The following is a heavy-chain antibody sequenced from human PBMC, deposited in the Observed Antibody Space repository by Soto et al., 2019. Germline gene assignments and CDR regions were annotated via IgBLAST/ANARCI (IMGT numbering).Heavy chain of an antibody. CDR1: GASITSGGYY. CDR2: IYYSGST. J-gene: IGHJ1*01. V-gene: IGHV4-31*03. Sequence: QVQLQESGPGLVKPSQTLSLTCTVSGASITSGGYYWSWIRQHPGKGLEWIGYIYYSGSTYYNPSPXSXXTISVDTSKNQFSLKLSSVTAADTAVYYCTRSIQHWGQGTLVTVSS. CDR3: TRSIQH.